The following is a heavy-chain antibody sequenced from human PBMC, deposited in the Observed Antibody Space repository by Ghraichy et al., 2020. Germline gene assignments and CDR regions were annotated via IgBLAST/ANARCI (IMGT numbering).Heavy chain of an antibody. CDR1: GFTFSTYS. V-gene: IGHV3-21*01. CDR2: ISSSSIYI. Sequence: GGSLRLSCAASGFTFSTYSMNWVRQAPGKGLEWVSSISSSSIYIYYADSVKGRFTISRDNAKNSLYLQMDSLRAEDTAVYFCARADRGQLADLDYWGQGTLVTVSS. CDR3: ARADRGQLADLDY. D-gene: IGHD6-6*01. J-gene: IGHJ4*02.